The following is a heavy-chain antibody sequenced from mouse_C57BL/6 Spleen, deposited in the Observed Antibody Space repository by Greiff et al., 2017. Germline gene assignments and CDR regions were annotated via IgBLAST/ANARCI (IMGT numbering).Heavy chain of an antibody. Sequence: QVQLQQPGAELVMPGASVKLSCKASGYTFTSYWMHWVKQRPGQGLEWIGEIDPSDSYTNYNQKFKGKSTLTVDKSSSTAYRQLSSLTSEDSAVYYCARYYYGSSSYYFDYWGQGTTLTVSS. CDR1: GYTFTSYW. J-gene: IGHJ2*01. V-gene: IGHV1-69*01. CDR3: ARYYYGSSSYYFDY. CDR2: IDPSDSYT. D-gene: IGHD1-1*01.